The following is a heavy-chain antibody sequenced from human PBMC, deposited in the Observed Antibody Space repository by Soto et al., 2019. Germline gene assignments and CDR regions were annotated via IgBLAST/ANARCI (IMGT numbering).Heavy chain of an antibody. J-gene: IGHJ4*02. CDR2: ITSSSGSM. Sequence: EVQLVVSGGGLVQPGGSLRLSCAASGFSLSTYDMNWVRQAPGKGLEWISKITSSSGSMYYADSVKGRFTISRDNAKNSLYLQMNSLRAGDKAIYYCTRIFEYWGQGALVTVSS. CDR1: GFSLSTYD. V-gene: IGHV3-48*01. CDR3: TRIFEY.